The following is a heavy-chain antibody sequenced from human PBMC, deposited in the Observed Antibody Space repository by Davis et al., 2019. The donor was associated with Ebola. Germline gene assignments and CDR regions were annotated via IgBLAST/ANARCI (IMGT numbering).Heavy chain of an antibody. J-gene: IGHJ4*02. V-gene: IGHV1-2*06. D-gene: IGHD3-16*01. CDR2: INPYNGGT. CDR1: GYTFTRYA. CDR3: AREGDYVWGSYPLNY. Sequence: ASVQVSCKASGYTFTRYAMNWVRQAPGQGLEWMGRINPYNGGTNYAQKFQGRVTMTRDTSISTAYMELSRLRSDDTAVYYCAREGDYVWGSYPLNYWGQGTLVTVSS.